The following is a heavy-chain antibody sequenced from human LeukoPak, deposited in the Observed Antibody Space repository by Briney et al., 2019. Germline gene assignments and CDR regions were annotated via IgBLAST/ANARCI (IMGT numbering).Heavy chain of an antibody. CDR3: ARHGSEWELLLYYYGMDV. D-gene: IGHD1-26*01. CDR2: ISYI. Sequence: ISYIYYADSLNVRFTISRDNPKNSLYLQMNSLRAEDTAVYYCARHGSEWELLLYYYGMDVWGQGTTVTVSS. V-gene: IGHV3-21*01. J-gene: IGHJ6*02.